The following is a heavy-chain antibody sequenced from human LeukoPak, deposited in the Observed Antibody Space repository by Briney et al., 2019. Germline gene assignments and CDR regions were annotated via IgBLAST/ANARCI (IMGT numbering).Heavy chain of an antibody. V-gene: IGHV3-23*01. CDR3: ATPTAGTWHFDY. CDR1: GFTFSSYA. CDR2: ISGSGGST. J-gene: IGHJ4*02. Sequence: GGSLRLSCAASGFTFSSYAMSWVRQAPGKVLEWVSAISGSGGSTYYADSVKGRFTISRDNGKNFVYLQMNSLRAEDTAVYYCATPTAGTWHFDYWGQGTLVTVSS. D-gene: IGHD1-1*01.